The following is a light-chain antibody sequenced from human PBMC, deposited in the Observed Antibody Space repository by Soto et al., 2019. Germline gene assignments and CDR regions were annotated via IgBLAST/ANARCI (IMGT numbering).Light chain of an antibody. CDR2: DVS. V-gene: IGLV2-14*01. CDR3: SSYSSGTTLVV. Sequence: QSVLTQPASVSGSPGQSITISCTGTSSDVGSYNFVSWYQQHPGKAPKLMIYDVSNRPSGVSSRFSGSKSGDTASLTISGLQAEDEAVYYCSSYSSGTTLVVFGGGTKVTVL. CDR1: SSDVGSYNF. J-gene: IGLJ2*01.